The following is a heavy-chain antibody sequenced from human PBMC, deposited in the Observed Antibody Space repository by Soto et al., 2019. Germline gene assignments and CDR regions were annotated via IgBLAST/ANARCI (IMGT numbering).Heavy chain of an antibody. D-gene: IGHD4-17*01. Sequence: QLQLQQWGAGLLKPSETLSLTCAIYGGSFSGYYWSWIRQPPGKGLEWIGEIHHGGSTNYNPSLKNRVTTSADTSKKQFSLKLTSVTAADTAVYYCARGEAYGNSQARWGQGTLVTVTS. V-gene: IGHV4-34*01. J-gene: IGHJ4*02. CDR3: ARGEAYGNSQAR. CDR2: IHHGGST. CDR1: GGSFSGYY.